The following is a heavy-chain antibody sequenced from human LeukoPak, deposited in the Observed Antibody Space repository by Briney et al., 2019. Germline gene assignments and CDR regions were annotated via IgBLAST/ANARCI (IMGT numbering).Heavy chain of an antibody. D-gene: IGHD3-22*01. CDR1: GFNFARNA. CDR3: VKDANYLRSSGYLIPFDY. J-gene: IGHJ4*02. Sequence: GGSLRLSCAACGFNFARNAMSWVRQAPGKGLEWVSSIGGSGANIYYADSVQGRFTISRDNAKNLLFLQLNSLTADDTAVYYCVKDANYLRSSGYLIPFDYWGQGTLVTVSS. V-gene: IGHV3-23*01. CDR2: IGGSGANI.